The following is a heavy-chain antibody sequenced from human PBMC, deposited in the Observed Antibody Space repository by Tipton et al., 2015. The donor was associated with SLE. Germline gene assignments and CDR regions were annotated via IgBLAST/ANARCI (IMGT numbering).Heavy chain of an antibody. CDR2: ISFSGNT. J-gene: IGHJ4*02. D-gene: IGHD2-21*01. Sequence: TLSLTCSVSGASMSSNAFYWGWVRQPPGKGLEWIGSISFSGNTYYNPSLKTRVSISVDTSKNQFSLKLSSVTAADTAVYYCAVNVVVKVQVDYWGPGALVTVSS. V-gene: IGHV4-39*01. CDR3: AVNVVVKVQVDY. CDR1: GASMSSNAFY.